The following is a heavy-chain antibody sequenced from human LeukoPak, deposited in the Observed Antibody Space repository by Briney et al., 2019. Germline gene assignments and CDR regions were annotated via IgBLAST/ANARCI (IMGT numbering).Heavy chain of an antibody. CDR1: GFTFSDYY. Sequence: PGGSLRPSCAASGFTFSDYYMSWIRQAPGKGLEGVSYISSSGSTIYYADSVKGRFTISRDNAKNSLYLQMNSLRAEDTAVYYCARDEYYYDSGTGFDYWGQGTLVTVSS. V-gene: IGHV3-11*04. CDR2: ISSSGSTI. J-gene: IGHJ4*02. D-gene: IGHD3-22*01. CDR3: ARDEYYYDSGTGFDY.